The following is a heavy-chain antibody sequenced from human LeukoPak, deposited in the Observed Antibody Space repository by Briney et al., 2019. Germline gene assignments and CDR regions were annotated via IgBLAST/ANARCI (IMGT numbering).Heavy chain of an antibody. CDR1: GGSISSGGYY. V-gene: IGHV4-31*03. J-gene: IGHJ4*02. D-gene: IGHD5-12*01. CDR3: VRLVGGDIDY. CDR2: IYYSGST. Sequence: SETLSLTCTVSGGSISSGGYYWSWIRQHPGKGLEWIGYIYYSGSTYYNPSLKSRVTISVDTSKNQFSLQLNSVTPEDTAVYYCVRLVGGDIDYWGQGTLVTVSS.